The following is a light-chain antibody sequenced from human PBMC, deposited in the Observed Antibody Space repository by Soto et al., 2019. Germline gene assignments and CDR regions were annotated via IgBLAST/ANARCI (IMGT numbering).Light chain of an antibody. V-gene: IGKV3-20*01. CDR1: QSVSSSY. Sequence: EIVLTQSPGTLSLSPGERATLSCRASQSVSSSYLAGYQQKPGQAPRLLIYGASSRATGIPDRFSGSGSGTAFTLTISRLEPEDFEVYYCQQYGSSPVAFGQGTKVEI. J-gene: IGKJ1*01. CDR2: GAS. CDR3: QQYGSSPVA.